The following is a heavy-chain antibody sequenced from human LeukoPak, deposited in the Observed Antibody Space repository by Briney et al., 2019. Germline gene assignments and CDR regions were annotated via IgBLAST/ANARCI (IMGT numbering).Heavy chain of an antibody. CDR1: GGSFSGYY. D-gene: IGHD3-22*01. CDR3: ARGRFLSHSSGYYSGPLLFDY. Sequence: PSETLSLTYAVYGGSFSGYYWSWIRQPPGKGLEWIGEINHSGSTNYNPSLKSRVTISVDTSKNQFSLKRSSVTAADTAVYYCARGRFLSHSSGYYSGPLLFDYWGQGTLVTVSS. V-gene: IGHV4-34*01. J-gene: IGHJ4*02. CDR2: INHSGST.